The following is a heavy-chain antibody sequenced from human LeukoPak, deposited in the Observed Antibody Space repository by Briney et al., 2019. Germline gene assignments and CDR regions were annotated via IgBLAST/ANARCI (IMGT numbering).Heavy chain of an antibody. CDR2: IYYGGST. D-gene: IGHD4-17*01. V-gene: IGHV4-59*01. CDR1: GVSIHIYY. J-gene: IGHJ4*02. Sequence: SETRSLTCTGPGVSIHIYYWSWIRQPPGKGLGWFGYIYYGGSTNYNPSLKSRVTISVDTSKNQFSLKLSSVAAADTAVYYCARSYARYYFDYWGQGTLVTVSS. CDR3: ARSYARYYFDY.